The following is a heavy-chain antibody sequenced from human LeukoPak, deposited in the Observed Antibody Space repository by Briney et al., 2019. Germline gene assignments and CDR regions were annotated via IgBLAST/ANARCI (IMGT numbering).Heavy chain of an antibody. Sequence: GGSLRLSCAASGFTFSSYWMTWVRQAPGKGLEWVANIKQDGSEKYYVDSVKGRFTISRDNAKNSLYLQMNSLRAEDAAVYYCARDRRCSSTSCYYFDYWGQGTLVTVSS. D-gene: IGHD2-2*01. CDR1: GFTFSSYW. CDR2: IKQDGSEK. V-gene: IGHV3-7*04. J-gene: IGHJ4*02. CDR3: ARDRRCSSTSCYYFDY.